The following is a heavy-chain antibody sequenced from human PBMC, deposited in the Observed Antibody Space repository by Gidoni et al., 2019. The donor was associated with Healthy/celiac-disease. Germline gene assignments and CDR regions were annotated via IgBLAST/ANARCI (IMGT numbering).Heavy chain of an antibody. D-gene: IGHD6-6*01. CDR3: ARSQYDYSSSSPIYYYYYMDV. CDR2: IYYSGST. J-gene: IGHJ6*03. CDR1: GGSISSGGYY. V-gene: IGHV4-31*03. Sequence: QVQLQESGPGLVKPSQTLSLTCTVSGGSISSGGYYWSWIRQHPGKGLEWIGYIYYSGSTYYNPSLKSRVTISVDTSKNQFSLKLSSVTAADTAVYYCARSQYDYSSSSPIYYYYYMDVWGKGTTVTVSS.